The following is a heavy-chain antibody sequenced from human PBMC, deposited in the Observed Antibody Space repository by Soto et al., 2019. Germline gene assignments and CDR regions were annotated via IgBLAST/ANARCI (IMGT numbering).Heavy chain of an antibody. V-gene: IGHV3-33*01. D-gene: IGHD6-6*01. CDR2: IWYDGSNK. CDR3: ARGVIAARRFDY. J-gene: IGHJ4*02. Sequence: PGGSLRLSCAASGFTFSSYGMHWVRQAPGKGLEWVAVIWYDGSNKYYADSVKGRFTISRDNSKNTLYLQMNSLRAEDTAVYYCARGVIAARRFDYWGQGTLVTVSS. CDR1: GFTFSSYG.